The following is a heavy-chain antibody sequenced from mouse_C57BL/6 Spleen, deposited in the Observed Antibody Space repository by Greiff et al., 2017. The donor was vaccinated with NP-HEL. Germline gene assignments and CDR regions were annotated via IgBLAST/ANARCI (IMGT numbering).Heavy chain of an antibody. V-gene: IGHV1-7*01. D-gene: IGHD1-1*01. J-gene: IGHJ4*01. CDR3: AGELVLATPYAMDY. CDR1: DYTFTSYW. CDR2: ITPSSGYT. Sequence: QVQLQQSGAELAKPGASVKLSCKASDYTFTSYWMHWVKQRPGQGLEWIGYITPSSGYTKYNQKFKDKATLTADKSSSTAYMQLSSLTYEDSAVYYCAGELVLATPYAMDYWGQGTSVTVSS.